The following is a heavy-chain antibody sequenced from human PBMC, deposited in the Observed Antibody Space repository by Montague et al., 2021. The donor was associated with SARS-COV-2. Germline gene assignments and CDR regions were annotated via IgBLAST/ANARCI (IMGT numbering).Heavy chain of an antibody. V-gene: IGHV4-59*01. CDR3: ARAQNICFIANCVNYFDL. Sequence: SETLSLTCSVSGGSTSNYYWTWIRQSPGKGLQWIGYIFYTGCTKFNPSLKSRVSMSLDTSKNHFSLRLSAVTAADTARYYCARAQNICFIANCVNYFDLWGLGALVTVSP. J-gene: IGHJ4*02. D-gene: IGHD2-15*01. CDR1: GGSTSNYY. CDR2: IFYTGCT.